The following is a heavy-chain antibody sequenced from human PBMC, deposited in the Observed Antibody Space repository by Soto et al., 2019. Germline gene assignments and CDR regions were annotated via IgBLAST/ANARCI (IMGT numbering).Heavy chain of an antibody. CDR1: GFTFSSYW. CDR2: IKQDGSEK. Sequence: GGSLRLSCAASGFTFSSYWVSWVRQAPGKGLEWVANIKQDGSEKYYVDSVKGRFTISRDNAKNSLYLQMNSLRAEDTAVYYCARDPLHYDILTGYSPNYFDFWGQGTLVTVSS. V-gene: IGHV3-7*01. CDR3: ARDPLHYDILTGYSPNYFDF. D-gene: IGHD3-9*01. J-gene: IGHJ4*02.